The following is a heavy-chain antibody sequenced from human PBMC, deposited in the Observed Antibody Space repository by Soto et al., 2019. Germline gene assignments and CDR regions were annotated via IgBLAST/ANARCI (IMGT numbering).Heavy chain of an antibody. CDR1: GYSFTSYW. CDR3: ARQKGYYDSSGRLDWFDP. Sequence: PGXSLKISCKASGYSFTSYWIGWVRQMPVKGLEWMGIIYPGDSDTRYSPSFQGQVTISADKSISTAYLQWSSLKASDTAMYYCARQKGYYDSSGRLDWFDPWGQGTLVTVSS. J-gene: IGHJ5*02. V-gene: IGHV5-51*01. CDR2: IYPGDSDT. D-gene: IGHD3-22*01.